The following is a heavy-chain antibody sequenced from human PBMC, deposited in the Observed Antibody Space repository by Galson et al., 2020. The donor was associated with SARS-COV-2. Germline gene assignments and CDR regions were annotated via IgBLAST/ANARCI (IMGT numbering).Heavy chain of an antibody. Sequence: SETLSLSCAVYGGSFSGYYWSWIRQPPGKGLEWIGEINHSGSTNYNPSLKSRVTISVDTSMKQFSLKLISVTAADTAVYYCARVRVDAGIPREFAIWGRGTLVTVSS. D-gene: IGHD5-18*01. CDR2: INHSGST. CDR3: ARVRVDAGIPREFAI. CDR1: GGSFSGYY. J-gene: IGHJ3*02. V-gene: IGHV4-34*01.